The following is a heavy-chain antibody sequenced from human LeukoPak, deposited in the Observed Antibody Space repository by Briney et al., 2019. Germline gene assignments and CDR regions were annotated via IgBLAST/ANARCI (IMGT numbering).Heavy chain of an antibody. CDR3: ARAGHSSSWYSDQYYFDY. J-gene: IGHJ4*02. D-gene: IGHD6-13*01. V-gene: IGHV4-59*01. CDR2: IYYSGST. Sequence: SETLSLTGTVSGGSISSYYWSGIRQPPGKGLEWIGYIYYSGSTNYNPSLKSRVTISVDTSKNQFSLKLSSVTAADTAVYYCARAGHSSSWYSDQYYFDYWGQGTLVTVSS. CDR1: GGSISSYY.